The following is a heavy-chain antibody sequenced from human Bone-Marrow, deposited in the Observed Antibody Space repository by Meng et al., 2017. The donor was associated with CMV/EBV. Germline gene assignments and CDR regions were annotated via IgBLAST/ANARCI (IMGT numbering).Heavy chain of an antibody. D-gene: IGHD5-18*01. J-gene: IGHJ6*02. CDR3: AKNGRGYSYGLYAMEV. CDR2: INPHSGGT. CDR1: GYTFTGYY. V-gene: IGHV1-2*02. Sequence: ASVKVSCKASGYTFTGYYMHWVRQAPGQGLEWMGWINPHSGGTKYAQSFQGRVTMTRDTSTSTVSMELSGLGSDDTAVYFWAKNGRGYSYGLYAMEVWGQGTRVTISS.